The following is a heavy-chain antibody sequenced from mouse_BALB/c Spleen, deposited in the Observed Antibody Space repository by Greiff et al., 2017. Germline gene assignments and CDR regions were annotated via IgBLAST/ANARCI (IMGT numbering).Heavy chain of an antibody. CDR3: ARSLVYWYFDV. V-gene: IGHV1-31*01. CDR2: INPYNGAT. Sequence: VQLQQSGPELVKPGASVKISCKASGYSFTGYYMHWVKQSHVKSLEWIGRINPYNGATSYNQNFKDKASLTVDKSSSTAYMELHSLTSEDSAVYYCARSLVYWYFDVWGAGTTVTVSS. J-gene: IGHJ1*01. D-gene: IGHD6-2*01. CDR1: GYSFTGYY.